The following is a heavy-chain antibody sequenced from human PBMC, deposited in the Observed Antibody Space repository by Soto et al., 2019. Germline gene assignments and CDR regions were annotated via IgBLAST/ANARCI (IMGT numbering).Heavy chain of an antibody. V-gene: IGHV1-18*01. CDR1: GYTFTSYG. CDR2: ISAYNGNT. CDR3: ARAYYDILTGWYYYYGMDV. D-gene: IGHD3-9*01. Sequence: ASVKVSCKASGYTFTSYGISWVRQAPGQGLEWMGWISAYNGNTNYAQKLQGRVTMTTDTSTSTAYMELRSLRSDDTAVYYCARAYYDILTGWYYYYGMDVWGQGTTVTVS. J-gene: IGHJ6*02.